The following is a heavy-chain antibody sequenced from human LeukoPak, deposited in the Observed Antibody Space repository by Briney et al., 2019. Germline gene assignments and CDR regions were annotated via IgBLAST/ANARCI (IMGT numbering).Heavy chain of an antibody. D-gene: IGHD2-8*01. CDR2: ISSSGSTI. CDR1: GFTFSSYE. Sequence: GGSLRLSCAASGFTFSSYEMNWVRQAPGKGLEWVSYISSSGSTIYYADSVKGRFTISRDNAKNSLYLQMNSLRAEDTAVYYCARVGRYRGIVLMVYATKTGQFDYWGQGTLVTVSS. J-gene: IGHJ4*02. V-gene: IGHV3-48*03. CDR3: ARVGRYRGIVLMVYATKTGQFDY.